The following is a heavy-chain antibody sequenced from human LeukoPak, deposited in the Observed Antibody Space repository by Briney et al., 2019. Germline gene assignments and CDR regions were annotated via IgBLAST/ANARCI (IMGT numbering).Heavy chain of an antibody. D-gene: IGHD4-11*01. CDR1: SGSISSCSYY. CDR3: ARDRAVDLDSNGYFCNRGLDQ. Sequence: PSETLSLTCTVSSGSISSCSYYWSWIRQSAERGLEWIGRIYNTGSTDYNPSLDSRVAMSVDTSKNQFSLNLTSVTAADTAVYFCARDRAVDLDSNGYFCNRGLDQWGQGTLVTVSS. V-gene: IGHV4-61*02. J-gene: IGHJ4*02. CDR2: IYNTGST.